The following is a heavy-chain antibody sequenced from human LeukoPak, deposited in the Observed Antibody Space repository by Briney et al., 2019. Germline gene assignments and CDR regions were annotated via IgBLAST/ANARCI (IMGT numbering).Heavy chain of an antibody. Sequence: GGSLRLSCAASGFTFSNYAMSWVRQAPGKGLEWVSTISGSGINTYCPDSVKGRFTISRDNSKNKLYLQMNSLRAEDTAVYYCAKERDSSGWPSDASDVWGQGTMVTVSS. J-gene: IGHJ3*01. CDR2: ISGSGINT. V-gene: IGHV3-23*01. CDR3: AKERDSSGWPSDASDV. D-gene: IGHD6-19*01. CDR1: GFTFSNYA.